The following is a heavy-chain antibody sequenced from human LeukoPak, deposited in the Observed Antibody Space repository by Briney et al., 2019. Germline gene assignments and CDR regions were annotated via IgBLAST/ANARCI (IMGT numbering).Heavy chain of an antibody. J-gene: IGHJ2*01. V-gene: IGHV3-11*01. CDR1: GFTFSDYY. CDR2: ISGSGSTI. Sequence: GGSLRLSCAASGFTFSDYYMRWIRQAPGKGLEWVSYISGSGSTIYYADSVKGRFTVSRDNAKNSLYLQMNSLRAEDTAVYYCARDKGYYPNWYFDLWGRGTLVTVSS. CDR3: ARDKGYYPNWYFDL. D-gene: IGHD3-22*01.